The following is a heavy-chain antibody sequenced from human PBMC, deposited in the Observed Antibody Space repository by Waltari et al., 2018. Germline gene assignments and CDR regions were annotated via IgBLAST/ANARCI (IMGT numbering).Heavy chain of an antibody. D-gene: IGHD6-13*01. CDR3: ARESAAAGRGAFDI. CDR1: GGSISSPY. V-gene: IGHV4-59*11. CDR2: IYYSGST. J-gene: IGHJ3*02. Sequence: QVQLQESGPGLVKPSETLSLTCTVSGGSISSPYWSWIRQPPGKGLELIGYIYYSGSTNYNPSLKSRVTISVDTSKNQFSLKLSSVTAADTAVYYCARESAAAGRGAFDIWGQGTMVTVSS.